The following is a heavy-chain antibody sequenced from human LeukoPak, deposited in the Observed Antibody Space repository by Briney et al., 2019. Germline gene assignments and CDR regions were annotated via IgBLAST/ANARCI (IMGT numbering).Heavy chain of an antibody. CDR3: ARGSWDGYNYGPFDY. J-gene: IGHJ4*02. V-gene: IGHV4-59*01. Sequence: SETLSLTCTVSGGSISSYYWSWIRQPPGKGLEWIGYIYYSGSTNYNPSLKSRVTISVDTSKNQFSLKLSSVTAADTAVYYCARGSWDGYNYGPFDYWGQGTLVTVSS. D-gene: IGHD5-24*01. CDR1: GGSISSYY. CDR2: IYYSGST.